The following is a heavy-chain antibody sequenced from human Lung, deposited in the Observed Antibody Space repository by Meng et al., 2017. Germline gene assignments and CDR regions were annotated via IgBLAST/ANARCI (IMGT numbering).Heavy chain of an antibody. J-gene: IGHJ4*02. V-gene: IGHV3-11*01. D-gene: IGHD1-20*01. CDR1: GFTFSDYY. Sequence: QVQRVESGGGGVKPGGSMRRACAASGFTFSDYYMSWIRQAPGKGLEWVSYISSSGSTIYYADSVKGRFTISRDNAKNSLYLQMNSLRAEDTAVYYCARDISGPVGYFDYWGQGTLVTVSS. CDR2: ISSSGSTI. CDR3: ARDISGPVGYFDY.